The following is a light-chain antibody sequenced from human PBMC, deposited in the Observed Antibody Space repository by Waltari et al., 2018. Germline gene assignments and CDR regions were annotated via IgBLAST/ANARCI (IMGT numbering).Light chain of an antibody. V-gene: IGLV6-57*01. Sequence: FMLTQPHSVSESPGKTVTISCTRTRGSIDSNYVQWYQQRPGRSPTPVIYDDYPRPSGVPTRFSASIDRASNSASLTIAGLTTEDEADYYCLSFDNTLWVFGGGTKLTVL. CDR3: LSFDNTLWV. CDR2: DDY. CDR1: RGSIDSNY. J-gene: IGLJ3*02.